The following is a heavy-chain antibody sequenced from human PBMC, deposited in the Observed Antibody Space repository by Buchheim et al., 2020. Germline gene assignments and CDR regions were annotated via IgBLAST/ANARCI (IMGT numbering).Heavy chain of an antibody. CDR3: ARVLRTIVGATRVIY. CDR1: GFTFSNYW. J-gene: IGHJ4*02. CDR2: INQDGSEK. V-gene: IGHV3-7*01. Sequence: EVQLVESGGGLVQPGGSLRLSCAASGFTFSNYWMSWVRQAPGKGLEWVANINQDGSEKYYVDSVKGRFTISRDNAKNSLYLQMNSLRDEDTAVYYCARVLRTIVGATRVIYWGQGTL. D-gene: IGHD1-26*01.